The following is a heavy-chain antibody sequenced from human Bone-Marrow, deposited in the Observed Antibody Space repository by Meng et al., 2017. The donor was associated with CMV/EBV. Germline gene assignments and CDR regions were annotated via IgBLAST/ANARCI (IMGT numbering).Heavy chain of an antibody. D-gene: IGHD2-2*01. CDR3: ARELGCSSTSCYEGGYYYYYYGMDV. J-gene: IGHJ6*02. V-gene: IGHV3-30*04. Sequence: GESLKISCAASGFTFSSYAMHWVRQAPGKGLEWVAVISYDGSNKYYADSVKGRFTISRDNSKNTLYLQMNSLRAEDTAVYYCARELGCSSTSCYEGGYYYYYYGMDVWGQGTTVTVSS. CDR2: ISYDGSNK. CDR1: GFTFSSYA.